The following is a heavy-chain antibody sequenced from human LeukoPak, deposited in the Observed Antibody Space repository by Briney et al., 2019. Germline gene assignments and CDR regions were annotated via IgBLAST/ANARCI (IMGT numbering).Heavy chain of an antibody. J-gene: IGHJ2*01. V-gene: IGHV1-69*05. D-gene: IGHD6-6*01. CDR1: GGTFSSYA. CDR2: IIPIFGTA. Sequence: GSSVKVSCKASGGTFSSYAISWVRQAPEQGLEWMGGIIPIFGTANYAQKFQGRVTITTDESTSTAYMELSSLRSEDTAVYYCARDGYSSSSQYFDLWGRGTLVTVSS. CDR3: ARDGYSSSSQYFDL.